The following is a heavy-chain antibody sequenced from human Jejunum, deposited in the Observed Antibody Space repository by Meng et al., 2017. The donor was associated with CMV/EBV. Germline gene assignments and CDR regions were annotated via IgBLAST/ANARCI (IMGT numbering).Heavy chain of an antibody. V-gene: IGHV3-53*03. J-gene: IGHJ3*02. CDR3: ARVYYADDACNI. CDR1: GFTVSSTY. CDR2: INSGGST. Sequence: AASGFTVSSTYMSWVRQAPGKGLEWISVINSGGSTYYADSVMGRFTISRDNSRSTVYLQMNDLRAEDSAVYYCARVYYADDACNIWGQGTVVTVSS. D-gene: IGHD2-8*01.